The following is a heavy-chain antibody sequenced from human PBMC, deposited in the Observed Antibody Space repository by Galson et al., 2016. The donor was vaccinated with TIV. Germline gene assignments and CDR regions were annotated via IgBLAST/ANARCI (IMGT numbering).Heavy chain of an antibody. V-gene: IGHV3-21*01. Sequence: SLRLSCAASGFTFSSYRMNWVRQAPGKGLEWVSSITSSGNHIYYADSLKGRLTISRDNARNSLYPQMNSLRAEDTAVYYCAGYLRSSNFDYWGQGTLVTVSS. CDR2: ITSSGNHI. CDR1: GFTFSSYR. J-gene: IGHJ4*02. CDR3: AGYLRSSNFDY.